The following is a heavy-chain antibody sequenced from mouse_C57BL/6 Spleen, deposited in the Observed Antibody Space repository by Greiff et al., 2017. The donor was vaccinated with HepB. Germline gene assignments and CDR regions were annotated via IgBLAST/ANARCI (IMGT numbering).Heavy chain of an antibody. CDR3: ARSGYGVYFDY. V-gene: IGHV1-53*01. CDR2: INPRNGGT. J-gene: IGHJ2*01. D-gene: IGHD2-2*01. Sequence: QVQLQQPGTELVKPGASVKLSCKASGYTFTSYGMHWVKQRPGQGLEWIGTINPRNGGTTYNEKFKSKATLTVDKSSSTAYMQLSSLTSEDSAIYYCARSGYGVYFDYWGQGTTLTVSS. CDR1: GYTFTSYG.